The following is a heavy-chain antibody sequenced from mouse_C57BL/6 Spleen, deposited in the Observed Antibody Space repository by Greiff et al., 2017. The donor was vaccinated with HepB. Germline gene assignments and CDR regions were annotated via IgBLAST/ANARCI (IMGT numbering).Heavy chain of an antibody. CDR2: ISYDGSN. J-gene: IGHJ1*03. CDR1: GYSITSGYD. V-gene: IGHV3-6*01. Sequence: EVHLVESGPGLVKPSQSLSLTCSVTGYSITSGYDWNWIRQFPGNKLEWMGYISYDGSNNYNPSLKNRISITRDTSKNQFFLKLNSVTTEDTATYYCARKENFGHWYFDVWGTGTTVTVSS. CDR3: ARKENFGHWYFDV.